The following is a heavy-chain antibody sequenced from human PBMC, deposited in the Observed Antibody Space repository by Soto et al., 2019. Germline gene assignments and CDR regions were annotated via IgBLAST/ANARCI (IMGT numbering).Heavy chain of an antibody. CDR2: IWYDGSNK. CDR3: AREAVVVVAAYSRYLDY. J-gene: IGHJ4*02. V-gene: IGHV3-33*01. CDR1: GFTFSSYG. D-gene: IGHD2-15*01. Sequence: GGSLRLSCAASGFTFSSYGMHWVRQAPGKGLEWVAVIWYDGSNKYYADSVKGRFTISRDNSKNTLYLQMNSLRAEDTAVYYCAREAVVVVAAYSRYLDYWGQGTLVTVSS.